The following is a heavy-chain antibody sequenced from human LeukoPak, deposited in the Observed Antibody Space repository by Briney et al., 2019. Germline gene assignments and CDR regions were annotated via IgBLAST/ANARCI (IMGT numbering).Heavy chain of an antibody. CDR2: IKQDGSEK. D-gene: IGHD2-15*01. Sequence: GGSLRLSCAASGFTFSSYWMSWVRQAPGKELEWVANIKQDGSEKYYVDSVKGRFTISRDNAKNSLYLQMNSLRAEDTAVYYCARGHAGHYALLYGLDVWGKGTTVTVSS. CDR1: GFTFSSYW. V-gene: IGHV3-7*01. CDR3: ARGHAGHYALLYGLDV. J-gene: IGHJ6*04.